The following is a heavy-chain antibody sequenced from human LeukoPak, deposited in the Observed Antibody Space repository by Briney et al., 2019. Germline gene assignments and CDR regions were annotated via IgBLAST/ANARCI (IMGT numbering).Heavy chain of an antibody. CDR2: INPNSGGT. J-gene: IGHJ4*02. Sequence: ASVKVSCKASGYTFTGYYMHRVRQAPGQGLEWMGWINPNSGGTNYAQKFQGRITMTRDTSTSTVYMELSSLRSEDTAVYYCARDVGYFDYWGQGTLVTVSS. CDR3: ARDVGYFDY. CDR1: GYTFTGYY. V-gene: IGHV1-2*02. D-gene: IGHD1-26*01.